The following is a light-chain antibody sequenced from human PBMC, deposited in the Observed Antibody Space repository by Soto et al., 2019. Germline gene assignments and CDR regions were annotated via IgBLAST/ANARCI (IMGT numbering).Light chain of an antibody. CDR1: QGISQY. CDR3: KKVNSYQLN. CDR2: AAT. V-gene: IGKV1-9*01. Sequence: DIHLTQAPSLRSTSVGDRVKITCLASQGISQYVAWYQQKPGKAPKLLIYAATVLQGGVTSRFSGTGSATEFILTIRSLQPEDFATYYCKKVNSYQLNFGGGNKVDIK. J-gene: IGKJ4*01.